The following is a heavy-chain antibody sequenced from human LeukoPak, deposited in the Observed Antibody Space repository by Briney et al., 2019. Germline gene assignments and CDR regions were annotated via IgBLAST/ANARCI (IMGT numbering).Heavy chain of an antibody. J-gene: IGHJ4*02. Sequence: ASVKVSCKASGYTFTNYDINWVRQAPGQGLEWMGWMNPNSGDTGYGQRFQGRVSMTRDTSISTAYMELSSLGSEDTAVYYCARSDMGGGVAFGYWGQGSLVTVSS. V-gene: IGHV1-8*01. CDR2: MNPNSGDT. D-gene: IGHD3-16*01. CDR3: ARSDMGGGVAFGY. CDR1: GYTFTNYD.